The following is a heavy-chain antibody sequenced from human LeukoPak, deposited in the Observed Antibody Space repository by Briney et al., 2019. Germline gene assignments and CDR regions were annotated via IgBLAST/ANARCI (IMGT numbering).Heavy chain of an antibody. Sequence: PGGSLRLSCAASGFTFSSYAMHWVRQAPGKGLEWVAVISYDGSNKYYADSVKGRFTISRDNSKNTLYLQMNSLRAEDTAVYYCARDFGRIAVAEEVFFDYWGQGTLVTVSS. CDR2: ISYDGSNK. V-gene: IGHV3-30-3*01. J-gene: IGHJ4*02. CDR1: GFTFSSYA. D-gene: IGHD6-19*01. CDR3: ARDFGRIAVAEEVFFDY.